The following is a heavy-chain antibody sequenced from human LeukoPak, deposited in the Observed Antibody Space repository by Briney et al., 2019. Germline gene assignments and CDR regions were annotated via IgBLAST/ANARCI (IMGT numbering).Heavy chain of an antibody. Sequence: GEALKISCKGSGYSFTSYWIGWGRPMPGKGVEWMGIIYPRDSDTRYTPSFPGQVTISADKSISTAYLQWSSLKASDTAMYYCATTGGIAVAGTYAPFDYWGQGTLVTVSS. CDR1: GYSFTSYW. D-gene: IGHD6-19*01. J-gene: IGHJ4*02. CDR2: IYPRDSDT. CDR3: ATTGGIAVAGTYAPFDY. V-gene: IGHV5-51*01.